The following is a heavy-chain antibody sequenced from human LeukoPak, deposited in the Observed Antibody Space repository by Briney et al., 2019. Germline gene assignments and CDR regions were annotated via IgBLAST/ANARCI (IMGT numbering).Heavy chain of an antibody. CDR2: ISTSSSYI. Sequence: TGGSLRLSCAASGFTFSSYSMNWVRQAPGKGLEWVSFISTSSSYIHNADSVKGRFTISRDNAENSLYLQMNSLRAEETAVYYCARDGYKYYYMDVWGKGTTVTISS. CDR1: GFTFSSYS. V-gene: IGHV3-21*01. J-gene: IGHJ6*03. D-gene: IGHD5-18*01. CDR3: ARDGYKYYYMDV.